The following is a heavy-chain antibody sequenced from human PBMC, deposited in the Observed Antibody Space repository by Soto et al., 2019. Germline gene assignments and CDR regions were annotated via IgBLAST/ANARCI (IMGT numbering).Heavy chain of an antibody. Sequence: SETLSLTCTVSRGSMSGYYWSWIRQPPGKGLERIGYMYNTGSTVYNPSFKSRVTISVDTSKSQVSLKLSSVTGADTAVYYCARDRVDRGVEDYYFYGMDVWGQGTTVTVSS. CDR3: ARDRVDRGVEDYYFYGMDV. V-gene: IGHV4-59*01. J-gene: IGHJ6*02. CDR1: RGSMSGYY. D-gene: IGHD3-10*01. CDR2: MYNTGST.